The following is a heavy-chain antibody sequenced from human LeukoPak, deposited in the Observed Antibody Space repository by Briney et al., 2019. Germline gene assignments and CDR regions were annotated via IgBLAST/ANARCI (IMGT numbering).Heavy chain of an antibody. V-gene: IGHV4-59*08. CDR2: IYYSGST. J-gene: IGHJ5*02. D-gene: IGHD3-16*01. CDR3: ARSIMITFGAKYNWFDP. CDR1: GGSTSSYY. Sequence: SETLSLTCTVSGGSTSSYYWGWIRQPPGKGLEWIGYIYYSGSTNYNPSLKSRVTISVDTSKNQFSLKLSSVTAADTAVYYCARSIMITFGAKYNWFDPWGQGTLVTVSS.